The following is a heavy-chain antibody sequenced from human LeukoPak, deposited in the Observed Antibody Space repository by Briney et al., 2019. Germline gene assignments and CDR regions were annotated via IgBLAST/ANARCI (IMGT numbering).Heavy chain of an antibody. CDR2: ISSSSSYI. D-gene: IGHD2-2*01. CDR3: AGFSSTTDAFDI. CDR1: GFTFSSYS. Sequence: GGSLRLSCAASGFTFSSYSMNWVRQAPGKGLEWVSYISSSSSYIYYADSVKGRFTISRDNAKNSLYLQMNSLRAEDTAVYYCAGFSSTTDAFDIWGQGTMVTVSS. J-gene: IGHJ3*02. V-gene: IGHV3-21*05.